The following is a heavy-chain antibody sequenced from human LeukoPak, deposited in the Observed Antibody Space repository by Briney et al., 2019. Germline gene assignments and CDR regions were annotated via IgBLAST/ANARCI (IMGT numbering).Heavy chain of an antibody. CDR3: AKDMTKVDYYFDY. V-gene: IGHV3-9*01. D-gene: IGHD2-2*01. CDR2: ISWNSGSI. J-gene: IGHJ4*02. CDR1: GFTLGDYG. Sequence: GGSLRPSCAASGFTLGDYGMHWVRQVPGKGLEWVSGISWNSGSIAYADSVKGRFTISRDNAKNSVYLQMNSLRDEDTALYHCAKDMTKVDYYFDYWGQGTLVTVSS.